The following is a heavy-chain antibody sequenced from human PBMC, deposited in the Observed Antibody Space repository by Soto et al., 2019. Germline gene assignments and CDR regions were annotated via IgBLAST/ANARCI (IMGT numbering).Heavy chain of an antibody. Sequence: SVKVSCKASGGTFSSYAISWVRQAPGQGLEWMGGIIPIFGTANYAQKFQGRVMITADESTSTAYMELSSLRSEDTAVYYCARARIAGASYYYGMDVWGQGTTVTISS. D-gene: IGHD2-15*01. CDR3: ARARIAGASYYYGMDV. CDR2: IIPIFGTA. V-gene: IGHV1-69*13. CDR1: GGTFSSYA. J-gene: IGHJ6*02.